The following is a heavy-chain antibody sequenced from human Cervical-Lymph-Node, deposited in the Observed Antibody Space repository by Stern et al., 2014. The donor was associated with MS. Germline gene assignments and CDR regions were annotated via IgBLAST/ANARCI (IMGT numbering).Heavy chain of an antibody. CDR1: GFSLNNPTMG. Sequence: QITLKESGPLLVKPTETLTLTCTVSGFSLNNPTMGVSWIRQPPGKALEWLAHIFSNDEKSYSTSLKSRLTISKDISKSQVVLTMSNMDPVDTATYSCARTSYYSDSGTWVGWFDPWGQGTLVTVSS. CDR3: ARTSYYSDSGTWVGWFDP. J-gene: IGHJ5*02. V-gene: IGHV2-26*01. D-gene: IGHD3-10*01. CDR2: IFSNDEK.